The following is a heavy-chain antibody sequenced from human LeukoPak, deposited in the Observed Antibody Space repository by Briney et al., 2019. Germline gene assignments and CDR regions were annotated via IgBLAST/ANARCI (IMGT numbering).Heavy chain of an antibody. CDR3: ARGTTVTTSYYYYMDV. J-gene: IGHJ6*03. V-gene: IGHV4-39*07. Sequence: SETLSLTCTVSGGSISSSSYYWGWIRQPPGKGLEWIGSIYHSGSTYYNPSLKSRVTISVDTSKNQFSLKLSSVTAADTAAYYCARGTTVTTSYYYYMDVWGKGTTVTVSS. CDR2: IYHSGST. D-gene: IGHD4-11*01. CDR1: GGSISSSSYY.